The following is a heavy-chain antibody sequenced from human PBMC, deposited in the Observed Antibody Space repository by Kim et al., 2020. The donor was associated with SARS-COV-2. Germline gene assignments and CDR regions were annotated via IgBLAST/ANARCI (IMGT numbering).Heavy chain of an antibody. CDR3: ARGFLEGTGTPY. V-gene: IGHV1-8*01. D-gene: IGHD1-7*01. CDR1: GYTFTGDD. J-gene: IGHJ4*02. CDR2: MNPNSGNT. Sequence: ASVKVSCKASGYTFTGDDINWVRQATGQGLEWMGWMNPNSGNTGDAQKFQGRVTMTRNTSISTAYMELSSLRSEDTAVYYCARGFLEGTGTPYWGQGTLVTVSS.